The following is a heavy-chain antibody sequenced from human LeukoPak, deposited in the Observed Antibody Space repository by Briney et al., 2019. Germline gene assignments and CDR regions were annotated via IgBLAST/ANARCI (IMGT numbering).Heavy chain of an antibody. V-gene: IGHV3-21*01. J-gene: IGHJ3*02. CDR1: LVTLSYYS. CDR2: IRSGSSYI. Sequence: GGSLLLCSSVYLVTLSYYSSTTVRQAPGKGLEWVSSIRSGSSYIFYADSVKGRFTISRDNPKNSLYLQMNSLTTEDTTVYYCAIGGAGTTKDDTFDIWGQGTMVTVSS. D-gene: IGHD1-1*01. CDR3: AIGGAGTTKDDTFDI.